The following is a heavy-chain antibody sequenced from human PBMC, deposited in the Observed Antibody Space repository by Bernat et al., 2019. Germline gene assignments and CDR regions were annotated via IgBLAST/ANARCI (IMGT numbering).Heavy chain of an antibody. CDR2: ISYDGSNK. V-gene: IGHV3-30*18. CDR3: AKDRSSSWSIDY. Sequence: QVQLVESGGGVVQPGRSLRLSCAASGFTFSSYGMHWVRQAPGKGLEWVAVISYDGSNKYYSDSVKGQFTISRDNSKNTLYRQMNSLRAEDTAVYYCAKDRSSSWSIDYWGQGTLVTVSS. J-gene: IGHJ4*02. CDR1: GFTFSSYG. D-gene: IGHD6-13*01.